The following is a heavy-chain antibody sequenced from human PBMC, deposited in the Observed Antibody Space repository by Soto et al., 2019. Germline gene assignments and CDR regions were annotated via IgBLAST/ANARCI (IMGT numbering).Heavy chain of an antibody. CDR2: INAGNGDT. D-gene: IGHD3-3*01. Sequence: ASVKVSCKASGYTVINYPMQWVRPAPGQRLEWTGWINAGNGDTEYPQKFQVRVTITRDTSASTAYMDLSSLRSEDTAVYYCARLPFSQFGVVTETPFDPWGQGTLVTVSS. CDR3: ARLPFSQFGVVTETPFDP. V-gene: IGHV1-3*01. J-gene: IGHJ5*02. CDR1: GYTVINYP.